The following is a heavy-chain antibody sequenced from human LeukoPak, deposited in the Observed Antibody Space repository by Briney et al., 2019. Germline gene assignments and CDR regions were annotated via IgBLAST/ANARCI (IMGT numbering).Heavy chain of an antibody. CDR2: INTDGSDT. CDR3: TRGGTTLDY. D-gene: IGHD1-7*01. Sequence: GGSLRLSCAASGFTFSSYWMHWVRQAPGKGLVWVSRINTDGSDTAYADSVKGRFTISRDNAKITLYLQMNSLRAEDTAVYYCTRGGTTLDYWGQGNLVTVSS. V-gene: IGHV3-74*01. CDR1: GFTFSSYW. J-gene: IGHJ4*02.